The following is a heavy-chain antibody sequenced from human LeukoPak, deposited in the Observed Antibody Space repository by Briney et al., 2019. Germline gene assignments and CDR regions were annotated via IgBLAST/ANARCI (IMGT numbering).Heavy chain of an antibody. CDR3: ARGCERTAIPHYFDY. CDR1: GRPLSRYA. CDR2: IIPLFGTA. J-gene: IGHJ4*02. V-gene: IGHV1-69*05. Sequence: SEKVSCKASGRPLSRYAISCVRQAPGQGLEWMGGIIPLFGTANYAQKFQCRFTSTTDESTSTAYMEVSSLRSEDTAVYYCARGCERTAIPHYFDYWGQGTLVTVSS. D-gene: IGHD2-21*02.